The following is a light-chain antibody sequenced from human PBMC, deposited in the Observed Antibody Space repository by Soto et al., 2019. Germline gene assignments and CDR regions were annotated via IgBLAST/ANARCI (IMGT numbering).Light chain of an antibody. CDR3: QQFKTYPIT. J-gene: IGKJ3*01. CDR1: QDIRSS. CDR2: DAS. V-gene: IGKV1-13*02. Sequence: AIPLTQSPSSLSASVGDKVTITCRASQDIRSSLAWYQQKPGTPPNLLIYDASSLQSGVPSRFSGSGSGTDFTLSITSLQPEDFATYYCQQFKTYPITFGPGTKVDI.